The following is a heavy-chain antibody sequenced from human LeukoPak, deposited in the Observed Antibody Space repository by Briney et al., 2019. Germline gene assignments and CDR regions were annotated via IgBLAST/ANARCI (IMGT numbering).Heavy chain of an antibody. CDR1: GYTFTSYG. CDR2: ISGYNGNT. J-gene: IGHJ6*03. D-gene: IGHD2-2*02. V-gene: IGHV1-18*01. Sequence: EASVKVSCKASGYTFTSYGISWVRQAPGQGLEWVGWISGYNGNTIYAQKFQGRVTLTTDTSTSTAYMELRSLRSDDTAVYYCARDLGVIAVVPAAIDSPPLDYYYDMDVWGKGTTVTVSS. CDR3: ARDLGVIAVVPAAIDSPPLDYYYDMDV.